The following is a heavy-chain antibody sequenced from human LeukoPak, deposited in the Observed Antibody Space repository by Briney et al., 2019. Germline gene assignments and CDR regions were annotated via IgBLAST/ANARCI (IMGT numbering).Heavy chain of an antibody. CDR1: GYTFTGYY. D-gene: IGHD2-2*01. Sequence: ASVTVSCTASGYTFTGYYMHWVRQAPGQGLEWMGWINPNSGGTNYAQKFQGWVTMTRDTSISTAYMELSRLRSDDTAVYYCARGLGYCSSTSCYVYYYYGMDVWGQGTTVTVSS. CDR3: ARGLGYCSSTSCYVYYYYGMDV. CDR2: INPNSGGT. J-gene: IGHJ6*02. V-gene: IGHV1-2*04.